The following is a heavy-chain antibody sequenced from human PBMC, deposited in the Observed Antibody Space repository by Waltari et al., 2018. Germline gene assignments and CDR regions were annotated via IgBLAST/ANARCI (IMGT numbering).Heavy chain of an antibody. CDR3: AREVSRYFIHAFDI. J-gene: IGHJ3*02. Sequence: QVQLVESGGGVVQPGRSVILSCAVSGFSVRTYGMYWVRQSAGKGLEVVEFIKYDESTINYACSVGGRFTVSRDTSKNMVALQMNSLTVEDSSIYFCAREVSRYFIHAFDIRGQGTMVIVSS. CDR2: IKYDESTI. CDR1: GFSVRTYG. D-gene: IGHD2-2*01. V-gene: IGHV3-33*01.